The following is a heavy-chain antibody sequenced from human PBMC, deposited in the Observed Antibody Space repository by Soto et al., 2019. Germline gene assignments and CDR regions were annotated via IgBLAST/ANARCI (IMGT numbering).Heavy chain of an antibody. CDR1: GFPFGDSY. V-gene: IGHV3-11*06. J-gene: IGHJ4*02. CDR3: ARAERGYHYGANFY. CDR2: ISPGSRYP. Sequence: GGSLRLSCAVSGFPFGDSYMSLIRQSPGKGLEWLSYISPGSRYPAYADSVKGRFTISRDNAKNTLYLQVNSLRAEDTAVYYCARAERGYHYGANFYWGQGILVTVSS. D-gene: IGHD5-18*01.